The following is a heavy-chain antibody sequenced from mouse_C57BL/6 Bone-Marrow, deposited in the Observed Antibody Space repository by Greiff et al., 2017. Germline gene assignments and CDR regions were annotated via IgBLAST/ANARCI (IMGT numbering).Heavy chain of an antibody. Sequence: VQLQQSGAELARPGASVKLSCKASGYTFTSYGISWVKQRTGQGLEWIGEIYPRSGNTYYNEKFKGKATLTADKSSSTAYMELRSLTSEDSAVYCCARERGRLYECDGEWFDYWGQGTLVTVSA. CDR1: GYTFTSYG. V-gene: IGHV1-81*01. J-gene: IGHJ3*01. D-gene: IGHD2-4*01. CDR3: ARERGRLYECDGEWFDY. CDR2: IYPRSGNT.